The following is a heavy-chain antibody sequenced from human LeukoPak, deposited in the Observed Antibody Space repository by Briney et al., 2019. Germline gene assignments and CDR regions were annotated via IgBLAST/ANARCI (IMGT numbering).Heavy chain of an antibody. D-gene: IGHD1-26*01. J-gene: IGHJ4*02. CDR1: GFTFSNAW. CDR2: IKSKTDGGTT. Sequence: GGSLRLSCAASGFTFSNAWMSWVRQAPGKGLEWGGRIKSKTDGGTTDYAAPVKGRFTISRDDSKNTLYLQMNSLKTEDTAVYYCTTDGYSGTISLGYWGQGTLVTVSS. V-gene: IGHV3-15*01. CDR3: TTDGYSGTISLGY.